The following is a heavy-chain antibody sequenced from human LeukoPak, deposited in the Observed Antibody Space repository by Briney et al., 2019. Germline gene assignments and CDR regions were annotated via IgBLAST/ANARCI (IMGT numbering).Heavy chain of an antibody. J-gene: IGHJ3*02. CDR1: GYTFTGYY. CDR3: ASYASSSDAFDI. CDR2: INPNSGGT. V-gene: IGHV1-2*02. Sequence: ASVKVSCKASGYTFTGYYMHWVRQAPGQGLEWMGWINPNSGGTNYAQKFQGGVTMTRDTSISTAYMELSRLRSDDTAVYYCASYASSSDAFDIWGQGTMVTVSS. D-gene: IGHD6-6*01.